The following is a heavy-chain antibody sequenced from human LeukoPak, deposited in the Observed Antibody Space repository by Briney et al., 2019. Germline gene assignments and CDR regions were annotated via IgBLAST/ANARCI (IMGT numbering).Heavy chain of an antibody. Sequence: SETLSLTCTVSGGSISSFYWIWIGQPPGKGLEWIGYFYYSGGTNYNPSLKSRVTISVDTSKNQLSLKLNSVTAADTAVYYCARGTGCYLNFDYWGQGTLVTVSS. CDR3: ARGTGCYLNFDY. V-gene: IGHV4-59*01. D-gene: IGHD2-15*01. CDR2: FYYSGGT. J-gene: IGHJ4*02. CDR1: GGSISSFY.